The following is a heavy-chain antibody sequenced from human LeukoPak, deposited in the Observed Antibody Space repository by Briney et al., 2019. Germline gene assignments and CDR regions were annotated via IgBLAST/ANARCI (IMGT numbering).Heavy chain of an antibody. CDR2: INHSGST. J-gene: IGHJ4*02. CDR3: ATLTTVVTPSYFDY. CDR1: GGSFSGYY. Sequence: SETLSLTCAVYGGSFSGYYWSWIRQPPGKGLEWIGEINHSGSTNYNPSLKSRVTISVDTSKNQFSLKLSSVTAADTAVYYCATLTTVVTPSYFDYWGQGTLVTVSS. V-gene: IGHV4-34*01. D-gene: IGHD4-23*01.